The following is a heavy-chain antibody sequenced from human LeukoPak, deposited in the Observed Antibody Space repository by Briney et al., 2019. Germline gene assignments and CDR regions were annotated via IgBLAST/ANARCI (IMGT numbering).Heavy chain of an antibody. CDR1: GGTFSSYA. J-gene: IGHJ4*02. V-gene: IGHV1-69*13. CDR2: IIPIFGTA. CDR3: ARDSHKYSSSFDY. D-gene: IGHD6-6*01. Sequence: SVKVSCKASGGTFSSYAISWVRQAPGQGLEWMGGIIPIFGTANYAQKFQGRVTITADESTSTAYMELSSLRSEDTAVYYCARDSHKYSSSFDYWGQGTLVTVSS.